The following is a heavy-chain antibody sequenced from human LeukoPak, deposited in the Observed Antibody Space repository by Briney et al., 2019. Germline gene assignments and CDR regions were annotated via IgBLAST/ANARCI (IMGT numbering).Heavy chain of an antibody. CDR3: ARDPGTHDCSGGSCYSEGWFDP. CDR2: IYYRGST. V-gene: IGHV4-39*07. J-gene: IGHJ5*02. CDR1: GGSIRSGDHY. D-gene: IGHD2-15*01. Sequence: SETLSLTCNVSGGSIRSGDHYWGWIRQPPGKGLEWIGRIYYRGSTYYNPSLKSRVTISVDTSKNQFSLKLSSVTAADTAVYYCARDPGTHDCSGGSCYSEGWFDPWGQGTLVTVSS.